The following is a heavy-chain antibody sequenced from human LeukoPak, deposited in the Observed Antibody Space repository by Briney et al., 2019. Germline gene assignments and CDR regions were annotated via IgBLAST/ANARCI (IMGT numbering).Heavy chain of an antibody. V-gene: IGHV3-21*01. CDR1: GFTFSSYS. Sequence: GGSLRLPCAASGFTFSSYSMNWVRQAPGKGLEWVSSISSSSSYIYYADSVKGRFTISRDNAKNSLYLQMNSLRAEDTAVYYCARESGTGAFDIWGQGTMVTVSS. CDR2: ISSSSSYI. CDR3: ARESGTGAFDI. D-gene: IGHD3-10*01. J-gene: IGHJ3*02.